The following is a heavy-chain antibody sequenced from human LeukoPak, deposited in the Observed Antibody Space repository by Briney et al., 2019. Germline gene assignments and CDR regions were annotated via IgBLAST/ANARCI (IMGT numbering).Heavy chain of an antibody. D-gene: IGHD3-3*01. CDR3: ARVFWSGYGYFDF. CDR1: GFIFSDYY. J-gene: IGHJ4*02. Sequence: PGRSLRLSCAASGFIFSDYYMSWIRQAPGKGLEWVSYINSIGNTIYYADSVKGRFTISRDNAENSLFLQMHSLRAEDTAVYYCARVFWSGYGYFDFWGQGTLVTVSS. V-gene: IGHV3-11*01. CDR2: INSIGNTI.